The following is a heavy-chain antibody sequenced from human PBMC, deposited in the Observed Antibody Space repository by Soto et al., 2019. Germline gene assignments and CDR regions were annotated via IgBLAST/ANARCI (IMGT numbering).Heavy chain of an antibody. CDR3: AKDGQQLANWFDP. Sequence: GGSLRLSCAASGFTFSSYGMHWVRQAPGKGLEWVAVISYDGSNKYYADSVKGRFTISRDNSKNTLYLQMNSLRAEDTAVYYCAKDGQQLANWFDPWGQGTLVTVSS. V-gene: IGHV3-30*18. J-gene: IGHJ5*02. D-gene: IGHD6-13*01. CDR1: GFTFSSYG. CDR2: ISYDGSNK.